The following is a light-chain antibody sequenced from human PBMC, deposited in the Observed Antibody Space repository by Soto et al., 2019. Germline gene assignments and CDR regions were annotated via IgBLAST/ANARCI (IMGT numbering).Light chain of an antibody. V-gene: IGKV3D-15*01. CDR3: HQYNMRPWK. CDR2: GAS. Sequence: EIVMAQSPATLSVSPGERATLSCRAIQSVSNNLAWYQHRPGQAPRLLIYGASTRATGTPARFSGSGSGTDFTLTINSLQSEEFAVYYCHQYNMRPWKCGQGNKGAIK. CDR1: QSVSNN. J-gene: IGKJ1*01.